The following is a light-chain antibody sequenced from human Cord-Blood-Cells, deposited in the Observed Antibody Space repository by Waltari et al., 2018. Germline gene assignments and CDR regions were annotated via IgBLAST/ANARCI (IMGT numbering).Light chain of an antibody. J-gene: IGLJ3*02. CDR3: AAWDDSLSGWV. V-gene: IGLV1-47*01. CDR2: RNN. CDR1: SSNIGRNS. Sequence: QSVLTQPPSASGTPGQRVPISCSGSSSNIGRNSVYWYQQLPGTAPKLLSYRNNQRPSGVPDRFSGSKSGTSASLAISGLRSEDEADYYCAAWDDSLSGWVFGGGTKLTVL.